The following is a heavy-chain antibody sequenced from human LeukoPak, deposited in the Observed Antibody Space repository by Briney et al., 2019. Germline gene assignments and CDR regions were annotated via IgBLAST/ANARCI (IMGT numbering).Heavy chain of an antibody. CDR1: GFTFSSYA. D-gene: IGHD1-7*01. Sequence: GGSLRLSRAASGFTFSSYAMHWVRQAPGKGLEWVVVISYDGSYKYYADSAKGRFTIYRDNSKNTLYLQTSSLRPEDTAVYYCARDPPNWNYVHYFDYWGQGTLVTVSS. J-gene: IGHJ4*02. V-gene: IGHV3-30*04. CDR3: ARDPPNWNYVHYFDY. CDR2: ISYDGSYK.